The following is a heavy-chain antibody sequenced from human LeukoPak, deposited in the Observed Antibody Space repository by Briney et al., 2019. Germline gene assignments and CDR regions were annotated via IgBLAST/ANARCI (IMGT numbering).Heavy chain of an antibody. Sequence: HGESLKISCKGSEYSFTSYWIGWVRQMPGKGLEWMGIIYPGASDTRYSPSFQGQVTISADKSSSTAYLQSSSLKASDTAMYYCARQTAMGRSGDYWGQGTLVTVSS. V-gene: IGHV5-51*01. CDR1: EYSFTSYW. J-gene: IGHJ4*02. CDR3: ARQTAMGRSGDY. D-gene: IGHD5-18*01. CDR2: IYPGASDT.